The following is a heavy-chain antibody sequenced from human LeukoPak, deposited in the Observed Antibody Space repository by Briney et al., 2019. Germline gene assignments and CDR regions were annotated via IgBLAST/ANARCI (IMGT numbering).Heavy chain of an antibody. J-gene: IGHJ4*02. CDR3: ARVGYSYGYIYFDY. Sequence: SETLSLTCTVSGGSISSYYWSWIRQPPGKGLEWIGYIYYSGTTNYNPSLKSRVSMSVDTSKNQFSLRLSSVTAADTAVYYCARVGYSYGYIYFDYWGQGTLVTVSS. D-gene: IGHD5-18*01. CDR2: IYYSGTT. CDR1: GGSISSYY. V-gene: IGHV4-59*01.